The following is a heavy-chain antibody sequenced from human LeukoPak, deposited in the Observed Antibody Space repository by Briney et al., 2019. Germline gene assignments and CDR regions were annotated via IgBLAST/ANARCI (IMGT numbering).Heavy chain of an antibody. J-gene: IGHJ4*02. CDR1: RFTFSSYS. Sequence: GGSLRLSCAASRFTFSSYSMNWVRQAPGKGLEWVSVIYSGGSTYYADSVKGRFTISRDNSKNTLYLQMNSLRAEDTAVYYCARAYYYDSSGYYPLGYWGQGTLVTVSS. V-gene: IGHV3-53*01. CDR3: ARAYYYDSSGYYPLGY. D-gene: IGHD3-22*01. CDR2: IYSGGST.